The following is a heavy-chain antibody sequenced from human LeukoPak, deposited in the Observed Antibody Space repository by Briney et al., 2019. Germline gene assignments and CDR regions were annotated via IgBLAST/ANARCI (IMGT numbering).Heavy chain of an antibody. D-gene: IGHD6-19*01. CDR3: ARVSIAVAGWFDP. CDR2: INHSGST. CDR1: GGSFSGYY. J-gene: IGHJ5*02. Sequence: SETLSLTCAVDGGSFSGYYWSWICQPPGKGLEWIGEINHSGSTNYNPSLKSRVTISVDTSKNQFSLKLSSVTAADTAVYYCARVSIAVAGWFDPWGQGTLVTVSS. V-gene: IGHV4-34*01.